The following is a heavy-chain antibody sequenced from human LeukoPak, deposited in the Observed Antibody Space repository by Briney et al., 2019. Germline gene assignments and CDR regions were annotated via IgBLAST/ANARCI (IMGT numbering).Heavy chain of an antibody. Sequence: PGGSLRLSCAASGFTFSSYAMSWVRQAPGKGLEWVSAISGSGGSTYYADSVKGRFTISRDNSKNTLYLQMNSLRAEDTDVYYCAKDSHLGLRFLEWLLGGFDYWGQGTLVTVSS. V-gene: IGHV3-23*01. CDR3: AKDSHLGLRFLEWLLGGFDY. CDR2: ISGSGGST. J-gene: IGHJ4*02. CDR1: GFTFSSYA. D-gene: IGHD3-3*01.